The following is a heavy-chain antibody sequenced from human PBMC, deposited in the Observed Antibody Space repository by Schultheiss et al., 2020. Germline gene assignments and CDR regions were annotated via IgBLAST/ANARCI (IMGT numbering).Heavy chain of an antibody. V-gene: IGHV3-23*01. D-gene: IGHD6-19*01. J-gene: IGHJ4*02. Sequence: GGSLRLSCAASGFTFSSYAMSWVRQAPGKGLEWVSAISGSGGSSYYADSVKGRFTISRDNSKNTYLQMNSLRAEDTAVYYCAKVTQQWRGGQYYFDYWGQGTLVTGSS. CDR2: ISGSGGSS. CDR1: GFTFSSYA. CDR3: AKVTQQWRGGQYYFDY.